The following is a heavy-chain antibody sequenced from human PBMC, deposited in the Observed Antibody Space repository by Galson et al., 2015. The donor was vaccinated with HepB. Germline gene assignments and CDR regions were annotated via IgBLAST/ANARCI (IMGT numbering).Heavy chain of an antibody. CDR2: ISSSSRYI. J-gene: IGHJ4*02. CDR3: ARDSGVTIFGAVINGDY. D-gene: IGHD3-3*01. Sequence: SLRLSCAASGFTFSSYSMNWVRQAPGKGLEWVSCISSSSRYIYYADSVKGRFTISRDNAKNSLYLQMNSLRAEDTAVYYCARDSGVTIFGAVINGDYWGQGTLVTVSS. CDR1: GFTFSSYS. V-gene: IGHV3-21*01.